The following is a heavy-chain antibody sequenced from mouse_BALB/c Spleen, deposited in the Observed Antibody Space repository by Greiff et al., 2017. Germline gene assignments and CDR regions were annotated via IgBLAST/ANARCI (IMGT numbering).Heavy chain of an antibody. V-gene: IGHV1-54*01. CDR1: GYAFTNYL. J-gene: IGHJ4*01. D-gene: IGHD2-14*01. CDR2: INPGSGGT. CDR3: ARSYYRYDDYAMDY. Sequence: QVQLQQSGAELVRPGTSVKVSCKASGYAFTNYLIEWVKQRPGQGLEWIGVINPGSGGTNYNEKFKGKATLTADKSSSTAYMQLSSLTSDDSAVYFCARSYYRYDDYAMDYWGQGTSGTVSS.